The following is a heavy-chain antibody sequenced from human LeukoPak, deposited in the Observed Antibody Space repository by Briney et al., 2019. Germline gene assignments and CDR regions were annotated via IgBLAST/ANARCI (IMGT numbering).Heavy chain of an antibody. CDR2: ISGSGGST. J-gene: IGHJ6*02. D-gene: IGHD5-12*01. Sequence: PGGSLRLSCAASGFTFSSYAMSWVRQAPGEGLEWVSAISGSGGSTYYADSVKGRFTISRDNSKDTLYLQMNSLRAEDTAVYYCAKVLSGGYDFAGYYYGMDVWGQGTTVTVSS. CDR3: AKVLSGGYDFAGYYYGMDV. CDR1: GFTFSSYA. V-gene: IGHV3-23*01.